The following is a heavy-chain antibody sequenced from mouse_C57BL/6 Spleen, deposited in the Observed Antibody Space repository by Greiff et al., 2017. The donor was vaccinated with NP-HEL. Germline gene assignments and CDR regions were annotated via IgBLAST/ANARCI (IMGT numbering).Heavy chain of an antibody. Sequence: VQLVESGPVLVKPGASVKMSCKASGYTFTDYYMNWVKQSHGKSLEWIGVINPYNGGTSYNQKFKGKATLTVDKSSSTAYMELNSLTSEDSAVYYCARYDYDGRYYAMDYWGQGTSVTVSS. V-gene: IGHV1-19*01. CDR1: GYTFTDYY. J-gene: IGHJ4*01. D-gene: IGHD2-4*01. CDR2: INPYNGGT. CDR3: ARYDYDGRYYAMDY.